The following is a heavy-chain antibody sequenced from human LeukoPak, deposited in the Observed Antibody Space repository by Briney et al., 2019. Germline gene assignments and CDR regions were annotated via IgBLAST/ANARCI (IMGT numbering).Heavy chain of an antibody. CDR2: ISADKGNT. CDR3: ARTNWNDNSNFDY. CDR1: GYTFTSYG. J-gene: IGHJ4*02. Sequence: APVKVSCKASGYTFTSYGISWVRQAPGQGLEWMGWISADKGNTNYAQNLQGRVTTTTDTSTSTAYMELRSLRSDDTAVYYCARTNWNDNSNFDYWGQGTLVTVSS. D-gene: IGHD1-1*01. V-gene: IGHV1-18*01.